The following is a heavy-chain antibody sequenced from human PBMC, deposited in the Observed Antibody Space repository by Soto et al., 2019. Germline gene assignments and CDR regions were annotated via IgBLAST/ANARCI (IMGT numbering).Heavy chain of an antibody. V-gene: IGHV4-39*01. CDR3: ASLSYEQLW. CDR2: IYYSGST. CDR1: GGSISSNNYY. Sequence: PSETLSLTCTVSGGSISSNNYYWGWIRQPPGKGLEWIGSIYYSGSTYYNPSLKSRLTISLDTPKNQFSLKLSSVTVADTAVYYCASLSYEQLWWGQGTLVTVSS. J-gene: IGHJ4*02. D-gene: IGHD1-1*01.